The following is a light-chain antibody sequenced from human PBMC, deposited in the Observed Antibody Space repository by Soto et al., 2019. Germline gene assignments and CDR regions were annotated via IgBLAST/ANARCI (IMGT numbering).Light chain of an antibody. Sequence: QSVLTQPPSVAGAPGQTITMSCTGSASNVGASYDVHWYQVLPGAGRRLLIYKNNNRPSGVADRFSGSKSGTSASLAITGLRAEDEADYYCQSYDNLLSGPLFGGGTKLTVL. CDR2: KNN. CDR3: QSYDNLLSGPL. CDR1: ASNVGASYD. V-gene: IGLV1-40*01. J-gene: IGLJ3*02.